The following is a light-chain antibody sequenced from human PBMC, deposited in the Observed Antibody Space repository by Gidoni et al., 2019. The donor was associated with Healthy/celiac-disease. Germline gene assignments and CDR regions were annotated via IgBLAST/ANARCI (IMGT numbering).Light chain of an antibody. V-gene: IGKV4-1*01. CDR2: WAS. Sequence: DIVMTQSPDSLAGSLGERATINCKSSQSVLYSSNNMNYLAWYQQKPGQPPKLLIYWASTRDSGVPDRFSGSGSGTDFTLTISSLQAEDVAVYYCQQYYSTPLTFGGGTKVDIK. J-gene: IGKJ4*01. CDR3: QQYYSTPLT. CDR1: QSVLYSSNNMNY.